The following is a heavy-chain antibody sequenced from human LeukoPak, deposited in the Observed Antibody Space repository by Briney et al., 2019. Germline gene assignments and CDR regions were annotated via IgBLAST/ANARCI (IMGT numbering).Heavy chain of an antibody. CDR2: ISSSSSYI. CDR3: ASEAGYYYDSSGFNWFDP. CDR1: GFTFSSYS. D-gene: IGHD3-22*01. J-gene: IGHJ5*02. Sequence: GGSLRLSCAASGFTFSSYSMNWVRQAPGKGLEWVSSISSSSSYIYYADSVKGRFTISRDNAKNSLYLQMNSLRAEDTAVYYCASEAGYYYDSSGFNWFDPWGQGTLVTVSS. V-gene: IGHV3-21*01.